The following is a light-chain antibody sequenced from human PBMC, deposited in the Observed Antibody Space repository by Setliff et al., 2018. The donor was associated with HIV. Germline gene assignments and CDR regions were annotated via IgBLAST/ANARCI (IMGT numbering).Light chain of an antibody. CDR3: SSYASSSTLYV. Sequence: SALTQPASVSGSPGQSITISCTGTSSDVGGYNYVSWYQQHPGKAPKLMIYEVSNRPSGVSNRFSGSKSGNTASLTISGLQAEDEADYYCSSYASSSTLYVFGTGTKGTV. V-gene: IGLV2-14*01. J-gene: IGLJ1*01. CDR2: EVS. CDR1: SSDVGGYNY.